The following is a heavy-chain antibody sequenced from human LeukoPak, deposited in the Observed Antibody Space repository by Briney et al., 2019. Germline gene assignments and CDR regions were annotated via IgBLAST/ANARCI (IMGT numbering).Heavy chain of an antibody. D-gene: IGHD4-17*01. Sequence: PGGSLRLSCAASGFTVSSNYMSWVRQAPGKGLEWVSVIYSGSSTYYADSVKGRFTISRHNSKNTLYLQMNSLRAEDTAVYYCARERYGDYPYYYYGMDVWGQGTTVTVSS. V-gene: IGHV3-53*04. J-gene: IGHJ6*02. CDR1: GFTVSSNY. CDR2: IYSGSST. CDR3: ARERYGDYPYYYYGMDV.